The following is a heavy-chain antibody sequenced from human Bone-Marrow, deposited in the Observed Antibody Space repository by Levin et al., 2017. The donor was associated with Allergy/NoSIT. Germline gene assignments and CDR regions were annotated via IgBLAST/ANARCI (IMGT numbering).Heavy chain of an antibody. CDR2: INSDGTST. CDR1: GFTFSSYW. CDR3: IRDGRRYYFDN. V-gene: IGHV3-74*01. J-gene: IGHJ4*02. Sequence: GGSLRLSCAASGFTFSSYWMHWVRQPPGKGLVLVSRINSDGTSTRYADSVKGRFTVSRDNAKNTLYLQMNSLRAEDTAVYYCIRDGRRYYFDNWGQGTLVTVSS.